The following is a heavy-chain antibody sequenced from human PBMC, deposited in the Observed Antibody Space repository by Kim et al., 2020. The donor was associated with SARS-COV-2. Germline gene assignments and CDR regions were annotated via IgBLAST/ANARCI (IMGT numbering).Heavy chain of an antibody. V-gene: IGHV4-59*01. Sequence: SETLSLTCTVSGGSISSYYWSWIRQPPGKGLEWIGYIYYSGSTNYNPSLKSRVTISVDTSKNQFSLKLSSVTAADTAVYYCARAPLSDSSGYYLYYYYGMDVWGQGTTVTVSS. CDR2: IYYSGST. CDR3: ARAPLSDSSGYYLYYYYGMDV. J-gene: IGHJ6*02. D-gene: IGHD3-22*01. CDR1: GGSISSYY.